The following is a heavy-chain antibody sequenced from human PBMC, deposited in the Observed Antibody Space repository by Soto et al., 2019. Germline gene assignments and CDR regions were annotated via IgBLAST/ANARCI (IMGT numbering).Heavy chain of an antibody. V-gene: IGHV3-66*01. CDR2: IYSGGST. CDR3: ARVGHGYDMRVNYDYYMDV. J-gene: IGHJ6*03. Sequence: EVQLVESGGGLVQPGGSLRLSCAASGFTVSSNYMSWVRQAPGKGLEWVSVIYSGGSTYYEDSVKGRFTISRDNSKNTQYLQMNSLRAEDTAVYYCARVGHGYDMRVNYDYYMDVWCKVTTVIVSS. D-gene: IGHD5-12*01. CDR1: GFTVSSNY.